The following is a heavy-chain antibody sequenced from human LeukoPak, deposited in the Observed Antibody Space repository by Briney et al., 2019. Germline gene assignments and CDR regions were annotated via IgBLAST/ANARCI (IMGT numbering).Heavy chain of an antibody. Sequence: GGSLRLSCTASGFSFSTSWMSWVRQTPGKGLEWVANIKKDGSEEYYVDSVKTRFTISRDNAKNSLYLQMNSLIVEDTAVYYCARLSTSVAGGDHWGQGTLVTVSS. J-gene: IGHJ4*02. D-gene: IGHD6-19*01. V-gene: IGHV3-7*01. CDR3: ARLSTSVAGGDH. CDR1: GFSFSTSW. CDR2: IKKDGSEE.